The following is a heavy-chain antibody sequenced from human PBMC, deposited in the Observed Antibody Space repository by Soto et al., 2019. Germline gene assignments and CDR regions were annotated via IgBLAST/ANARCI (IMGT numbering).Heavy chain of an antibody. Sequence: PGGSLRLSCAASGFTFSTYSMNWVRQAPGKGLEWVSSISSSSSYIYYADSVKGRFTISRDNAKNSLYLQMNSLRVEDTAPYYCARSAYDFWSGYYTANFWGPGTQVTVSS. CDR2: ISSSSSYI. CDR3: ARSAYDFWSGYYTANF. J-gene: IGHJ4*02. D-gene: IGHD3-3*01. CDR1: GFTFSTYS. V-gene: IGHV3-21*01.